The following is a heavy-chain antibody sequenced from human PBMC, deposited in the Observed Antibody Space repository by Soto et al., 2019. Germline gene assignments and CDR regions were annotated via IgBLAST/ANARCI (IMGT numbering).Heavy chain of an antibody. Sequence: EVQLLESGGGLVQPGGSLRLSCAASGFTFSSYAMSWVRQAPGKGLEWVSAIRGSGGSTYYADSVKGRFTISRDNSKNTLDPQMDSLRADDTAVDYCAKDLPVDMIGTPPDYWGQGTLVTVSS. CDR3: AKDLPVDMIGTPPDY. CDR1: GFTFSSYA. D-gene: IGHD3-22*01. J-gene: IGHJ4*02. CDR2: IRGSGGST. V-gene: IGHV3-23*01.